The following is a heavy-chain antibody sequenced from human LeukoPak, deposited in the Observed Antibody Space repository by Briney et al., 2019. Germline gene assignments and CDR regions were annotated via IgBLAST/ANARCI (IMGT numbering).Heavy chain of an antibody. CDR1: GFTFSIYA. J-gene: IGHJ3*02. D-gene: IGHD3-22*01. CDR2: ISDSGSGT. Sequence: PGGSLRLSCAASGFTFSIYAMSWVRQAPGKGLEWVSSISDSGSGTYYADSVKGRFTISRDNSKNTLYLQMNSLRAEDTAVYYCAKRTDTSGNRGGALDIWGQGTMVAVSS. V-gene: IGHV3-23*01. CDR3: AKRTDTSGNRGGALDI.